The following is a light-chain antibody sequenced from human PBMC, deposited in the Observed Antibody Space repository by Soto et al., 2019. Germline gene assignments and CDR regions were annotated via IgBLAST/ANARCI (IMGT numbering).Light chain of an antibody. CDR2: EVI. J-gene: IGLJ1*01. V-gene: IGLV2-23*02. CDR3: CSYXGSSVYV. Sequence: QSALTQVASVSGSPGQSITISCTGTSSVVGTFNLVSWYQQHPGKAPRLMIYEVIKRPSGVSNRFSGSKSGNTASLTISGLQAEDEADYYCCSYXGSSVYVFGTGTKVTVL. CDR1: SSVVGTFNL.